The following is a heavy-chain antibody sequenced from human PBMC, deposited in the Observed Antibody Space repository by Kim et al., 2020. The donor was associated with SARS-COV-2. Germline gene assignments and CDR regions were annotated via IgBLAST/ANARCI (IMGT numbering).Heavy chain of an antibody. CDR2: ISAYNGNT. D-gene: IGHD2-2*01. CDR1: GYTFTSYG. CDR3: AEDNGYCSITSCPNWFAP. V-gene: IGHV1-18*01. J-gene: IGHJ5*02. Sequence: ASVKVSCKASGYTFTSYGISWVRQAPGQGLEWMGWISAYNGNTNYAQKLQGRVTMTTDTSTSTAYMELRSLRSDDTAVYYCAEDNGYCSITSCPNWFAPWGQGTLVTVSS.